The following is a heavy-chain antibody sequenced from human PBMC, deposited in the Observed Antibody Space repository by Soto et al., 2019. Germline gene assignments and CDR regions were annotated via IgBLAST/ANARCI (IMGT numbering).Heavy chain of an antibody. V-gene: IGHV3-23*01. CDR1: GFTFSSFA. CDR3: AGPGYSSQDY. CDR2: ISGGGDGT. J-gene: IGHJ4*02. D-gene: IGHD5-18*01. Sequence: EVQLLESGGGLVQPGGSLRLSCAASGFTFSSFALSWVRQAPGMGLEWVSAISGGGDGTDYADSVKGRFTISRHNSKNTLYLQMSSLRDEDTAMYYCAGPGYSSQDYWGQGALVTVSS.